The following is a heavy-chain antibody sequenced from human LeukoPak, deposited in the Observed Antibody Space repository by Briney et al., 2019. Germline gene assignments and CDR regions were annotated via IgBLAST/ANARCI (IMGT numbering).Heavy chain of an antibody. J-gene: IGHJ4*02. D-gene: IGHD2-2*01. CDR3: ARHHCSSTSCSLDS. CDR2: INHSGRT. V-gene: IGHV4-34*01. CDR1: GGSFGVYY. Sequence: PSETLSLTCAVYGGSFGVYYWLWVRQPPGKGLEWIGEINHSGRTNYNPSLKSRVTISVDTSKNKFSLKLTSVTAADTAVYYCARHHCSSTSCSLDSWGQGTLVTVSS.